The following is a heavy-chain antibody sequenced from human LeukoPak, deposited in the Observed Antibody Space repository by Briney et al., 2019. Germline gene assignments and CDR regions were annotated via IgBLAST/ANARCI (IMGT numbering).Heavy chain of an antibody. CDR3: ARHSAGIVVAGK. CDR2: IDPSDSYT. D-gene: IGHD6-19*01. Sequence: GESLKISCQGSGYTFTSYWISWVRQLPGKGLEWTGRIDPSDSYTNYSPSFQGHVTISADKSISTVYLQWSSLKASDTAMYYCARHSAGIVVAGKWGQGTLVTVSS. CDR1: GYTFTSYW. V-gene: IGHV5-10-1*01. J-gene: IGHJ4*02.